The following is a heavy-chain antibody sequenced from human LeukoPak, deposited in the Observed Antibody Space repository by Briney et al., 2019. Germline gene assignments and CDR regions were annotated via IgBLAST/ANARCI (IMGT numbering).Heavy chain of an antibody. V-gene: IGHV3-20*01. CDR3: ARDRCSSTSCYNTPNWFDP. D-gene: IGHD2-2*02. CDR2: INWNGGSR. Sequence: GGSLCLSCAASGFKFDDYGMSWVRQVPGKGLEWVSGINWNGGSRGYADSVKGRFTISRDNAKNSVYLQMNSLRSEDTAFYHCARDRCSSTSCYNTPNWFDPWGQGTLVTVSS. J-gene: IGHJ5*02. CDR1: GFKFDDYG.